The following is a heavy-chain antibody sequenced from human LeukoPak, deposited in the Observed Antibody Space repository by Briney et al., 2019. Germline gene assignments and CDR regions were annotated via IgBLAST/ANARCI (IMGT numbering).Heavy chain of an antibody. CDR2: VLTSGTT. CDR3: ARHTYGSDLYYFDY. CDR1: GGSINSVSYY. Sequence: KPSETLSLTCTVSGGSINSVSYYWSWIRQPAGKGLEWIGRVLTSGTTNYNPSLKSRVTISIDTSKNQMSLRVSSVTAADTAVYYCARHTYGSDLYYFDYWGQGTLVTVSS. J-gene: IGHJ4*02. V-gene: IGHV4-61*02. D-gene: IGHD5-18*01.